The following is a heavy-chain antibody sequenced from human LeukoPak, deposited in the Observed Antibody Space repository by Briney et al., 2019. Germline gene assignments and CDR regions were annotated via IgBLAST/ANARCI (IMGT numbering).Heavy chain of an antibody. CDR2: ISSSGSTI. CDR3: ARVKYSRVVGAFDY. CDR1: GFTFSSYE. D-gene: IGHD6-6*01. V-gene: IGHV3-48*03. J-gene: IGHJ4*02. Sequence: GGSLRLSCAASGFTFSSYEMNWVRQAPGKGLEWVSYISSSGSTIYYADSVKGRFTISRDNAKNSLYLQMNSLRAEDTAVYYCARVKYSRVVGAFDYWGQGTLVTVSS.